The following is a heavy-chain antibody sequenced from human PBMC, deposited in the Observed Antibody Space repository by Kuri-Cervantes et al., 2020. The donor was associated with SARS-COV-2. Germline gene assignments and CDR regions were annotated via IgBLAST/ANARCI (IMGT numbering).Heavy chain of an antibody. CDR3: ARAGAEVTSHFDY. Sequence: ASVKVSCKAPGYTFTSYDINWVRQATGQGLEWMGWMNPNSGNTGYAQKFQGRVTITRNTSISTAYMELRNLRSDDTAVYYCARAGAEVTSHFDYWGQGTLVTVSS. CDR2: MNPNSGNT. V-gene: IGHV1-8*03. D-gene: IGHD2-21*02. CDR1: GYTFTSYD. J-gene: IGHJ4*02.